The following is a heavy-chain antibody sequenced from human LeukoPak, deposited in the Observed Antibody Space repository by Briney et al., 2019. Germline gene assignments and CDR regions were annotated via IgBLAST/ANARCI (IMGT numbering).Heavy chain of an antibody. D-gene: IGHD4-11*01. CDR3: ARDGPAYSSSLLGYWFDP. Sequence: GASVKVSCKASGGTFSSYAISWVRQAPGQGLEWMGRIIPIFGTANYAQKFQGRVTITTDESTSTAYMELSSLRSEDTAVYYCARDGPAYSSSLLGYWFDPWGQGTLVTVSS. CDR1: GGTFSSYA. J-gene: IGHJ5*02. CDR2: IIPIFGTA. V-gene: IGHV1-69*05.